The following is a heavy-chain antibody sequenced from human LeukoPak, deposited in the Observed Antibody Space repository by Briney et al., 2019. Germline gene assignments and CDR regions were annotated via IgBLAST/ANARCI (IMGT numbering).Heavy chain of an antibody. CDR2: MYYSGST. Sequence: PSETLTLTCTVSGGSTSSGDYYWSWIRQPPGKGLEWIEYMYYSGSTYYNPSLKSRVTMSADTSKNQLSLKLSSVTAADTAVYYCARPYYYDSRIDPWGQGILVTVSS. D-gene: IGHD3-22*01. V-gene: IGHV4-30-4*01. CDR1: GGSTSSGDYY. J-gene: IGHJ5*02. CDR3: ARPYYYDSRIDP.